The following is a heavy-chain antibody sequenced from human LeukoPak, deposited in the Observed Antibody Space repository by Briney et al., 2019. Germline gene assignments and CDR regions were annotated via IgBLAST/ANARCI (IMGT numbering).Heavy chain of an antibody. CDR3: ARPFATIFGVVPGAFDV. CDR2: INPNSGGT. CDR1: GYTFTDYY. J-gene: IGHJ3*01. D-gene: IGHD3-3*01. Sequence: ASVKVSCKASGYTFTDYYMHWVRQAPGQGLEWMGWINPNSGGTNYAQKFQGRVTMTRDTSISTAYMELSRLRSDDTAVYYCARPFATIFGVVPGAFDVWGQGTMVTVSS. V-gene: IGHV1-2*02.